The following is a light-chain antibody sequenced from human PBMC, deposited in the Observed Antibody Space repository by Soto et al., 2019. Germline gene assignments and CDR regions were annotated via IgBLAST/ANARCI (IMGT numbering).Light chain of an antibody. CDR1: QSVSNNY. Sequence: EVVLTQSPGTLSLSPRERATLSCRASQSVSNNYLAWYQHKPGQAPRLLIYGASNMAPGIPDRFSGSGSGTDFTLTISRLEPEDFAVYYCQQNAASPRTFGQGTLVEVK. J-gene: IGKJ1*01. CDR2: GAS. V-gene: IGKV3-20*01. CDR3: QQNAASPRT.